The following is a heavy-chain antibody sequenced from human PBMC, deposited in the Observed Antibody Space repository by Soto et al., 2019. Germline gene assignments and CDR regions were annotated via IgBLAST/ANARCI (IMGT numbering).Heavy chain of an antibody. Sequence: QVPLVESGGGVVQPGRSLRLSCAASGFTFSSYGMHWVRQAPGKGLEWVAVISYDGSNKYYADSVKGRFTISRDNSKNTLYLQMNSLRAEDTAVYYCAKDATTLRSGYDLGTFDYWGQGTLVTVSS. J-gene: IGHJ4*02. D-gene: IGHD5-12*01. V-gene: IGHV3-30*18. CDR1: GFTFSSYG. CDR2: ISYDGSNK. CDR3: AKDATTLRSGYDLGTFDY.